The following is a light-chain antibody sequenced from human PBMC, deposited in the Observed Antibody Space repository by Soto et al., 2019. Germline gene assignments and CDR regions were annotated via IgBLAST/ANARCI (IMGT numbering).Light chain of an antibody. J-gene: IGKJ5*01. V-gene: IGKV1-9*01. CDR2: GGY. CDR1: QDVSDF. CDR3: QYLNSVPTIT. Sequence: DIHLTQSPSILSASVGDRVTLTCRASQDVSDFLAWYQHAPGKAPNLLIYGGYTLQSGVPSRFSGSGSGTEFSLTITGLQPEDFATYYCQYLNSVPTITFGQGTRLEIK.